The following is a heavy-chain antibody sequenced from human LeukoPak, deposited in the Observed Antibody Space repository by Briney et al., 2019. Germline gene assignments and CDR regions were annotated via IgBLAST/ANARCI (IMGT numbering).Heavy chain of an antibody. CDR1: GFTFSSYS. CDR2: ISSSSSYI. D-gene: IGHD2-15*01. V-gene: IGHV3-21*01. J-gene: IGHJ4*02. CDR3: ARDQEDYFDY. Sequence: GGSLRLSCPASGFTFSSYSMNWVRQAPGKGLEWVSSISSSSSYIYYADSVKGRFTISRDNAKNSLYLQMNSLRAEDTAVYYCARDQEDYFDYWGQGTLVTVSS.